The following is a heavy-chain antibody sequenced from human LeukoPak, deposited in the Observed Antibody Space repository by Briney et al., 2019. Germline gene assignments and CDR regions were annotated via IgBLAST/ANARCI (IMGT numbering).Heavy chain of an antibody. Sequence: SETLSLTCTVSGGSISSSSYYWGWIRQPPGKGLEWIGSISYSGSTYYNPSLNSRVTISVDTSRNQFSLKLSSVTAADTAVYYCARVRTGGYYYDKYYFDYWGQGTLVTVSS. CDR3: ARVRTGGYYYDKYYFDY. V-gene: IGHV4-39*01. CDR2: ISYSGST. J-gene: IGHJ4*02. CDR1: GGSISSSSYY. D-gene: IGHD3-22*01.